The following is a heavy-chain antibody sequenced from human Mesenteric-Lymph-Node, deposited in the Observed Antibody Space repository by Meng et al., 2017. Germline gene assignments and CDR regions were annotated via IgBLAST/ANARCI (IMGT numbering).Heavy chain of an antibody. CDR2: INAGNGNT. V-gene: IGHV1-3*01. D-gene: IGHD3-22*01. CDR3: ARGWENGYSHFDY. J-gene: IGHJ4*02. Sequence: QVQLVQSGAEVKKPGASVKVSCKASRYTFTSYAMHWVRQAPGQRLEWMGWINAGNGNTKYSQNFQARITISRDTSANTAYMELSSLRSEDTAVYFCARGWENGYSHFDYWGQGTLVTVSS. CDR1: RYTFTSYA.